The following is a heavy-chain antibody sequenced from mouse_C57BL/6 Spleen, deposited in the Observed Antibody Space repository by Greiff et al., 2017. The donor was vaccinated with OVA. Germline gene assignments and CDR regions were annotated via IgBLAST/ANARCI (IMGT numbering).Heavy chain of an antibody. CDR3: ARYYGNYFFYAMDY. D-gene: IGHD2-1*01. V-gene: IGHV1-26*01. J-gene: IGHJ4*01. Sequence: EVQLQQSGPELVKPGASVKISCKASGYTFTDYYMNWVKQSHGKSLEWIGDINPNNGGTSYNQKFKGKATLPVDKSSSTAYMELRSLTSEDSAVYYCARYYGNYFFYAMDYWGQGTSVTVSS. CDR2: INPNNGGT. CDR1: GYTFTDYY.